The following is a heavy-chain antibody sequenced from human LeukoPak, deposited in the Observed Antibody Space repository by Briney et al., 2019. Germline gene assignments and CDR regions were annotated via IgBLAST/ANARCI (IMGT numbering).Heavy chain of an antibody. D-gene: IGHD2-8*01. CDR3: AKNGRIGVYAILLGSIDY. V-gene: IGHV1-2*02. Sequence: ASVKVSCKASGYTFTGYYMHWVRQAPGQGLEWMGWINPNSGGTNYAQKFQGRVTMTRDTSISTAYMELSRLRSDDTAVYYCAKNGRIGVYAILLGSIDYWGQGTLVTVSS. J-gene: IGHJ4*02. CDR1: GYTFTGYY. CDR2: INPNSGGT.